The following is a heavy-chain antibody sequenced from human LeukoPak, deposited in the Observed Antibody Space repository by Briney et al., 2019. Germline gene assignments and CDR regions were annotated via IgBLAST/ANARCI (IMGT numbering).Heavy chain of an antibody. Sequence: SQTLSLTCTVSGVSISSGGYYWSWIRQHPGKGLEWIGYIYYSGSTYYNPSLKSRVTISVDTSKNQFSLKLSSVTAADTAVYYCARGPILNMSGYGDSSRDYYYYGMDVWGQGTTVTVSS. V-gene: IGHV4-31*03. D-gene: IGHD4-17*01. CDR3: ARGPILNMSGYGDSSRDYYYYGMDV. CDR2: IYYSGST. CDR1: GVSISSGGYY. J-gene: IGHJ6*02.